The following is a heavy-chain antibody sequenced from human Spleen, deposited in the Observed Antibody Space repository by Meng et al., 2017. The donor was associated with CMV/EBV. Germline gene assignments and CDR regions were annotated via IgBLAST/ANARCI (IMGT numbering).Heavy chain of an antibody. CDR3: ARGHDDFWSGYPMRGNGFDI. J-gene: IGHJ3*02. D-gene: IGHD3-3*01. Sequence: GESRKISCAASGFTCSSYNMNWVRQAPGKGLERVSCISSSSSYIYYAGSVKGRFTISRDNAKNSLYLQMNSLRAEDTAVYYCARGHDDFWSGYPMRGNGFDIWGQGTMVTVSS. V-gene: IGHV3-21*01. CDR1: GFTCSSYN. CDR2: ISSSSSYI.